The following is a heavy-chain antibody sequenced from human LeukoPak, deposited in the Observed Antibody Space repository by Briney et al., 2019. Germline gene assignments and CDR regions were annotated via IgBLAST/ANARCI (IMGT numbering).Heavy chain of an antibody. CDR2: IYTSGST. D-gene: IGHD6-13*01. CDR1: GGSISTGSYY. V-gene: IGHV4-61*02. CDR3: ARAHRRWAAAGSFDY. J-gene: IGHJ4*01. Sequence: SQTLSLTCTVSGGSISTGSYYWSWIRQPAGEGLEWIGRIYTSGSTNYNPSLKSRVTISVDTSKNQFSLKLSSVTAADTAVYYCARAHRRWAAAGSFDYLGQGTLV.